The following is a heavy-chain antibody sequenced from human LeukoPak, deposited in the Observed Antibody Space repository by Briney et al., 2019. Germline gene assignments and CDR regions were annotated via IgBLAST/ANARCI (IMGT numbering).Heavy chain of an antibody. CDR1: GYTFTSYG. D-gene: IGHD3-22*01. J-gene: IGHJ4*02. CDR3: ALLHYYDSSGSYDY. Sequence: ASVKVSCKASGYTFTSYGISWVRQAPGQGLEWMGWISAYNGNTNYAQKLQGRVPMTTDTSTSTAYMELRSLRSDDTAVYYCALLHYYDSSGSYDYWGQGTLVTVSS. CDR2: ISAYNGNT. V-gene: IGHV1-18*01.